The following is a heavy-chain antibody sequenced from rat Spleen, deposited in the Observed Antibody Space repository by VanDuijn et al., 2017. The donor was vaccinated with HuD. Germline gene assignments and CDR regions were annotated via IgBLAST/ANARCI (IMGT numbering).Heavy chain of an antibody. CDR1: GFTFSDYY. V-gene: IGHV5-7*01. CDR3: ASPLGTGDY. Sequence: EVKLVESGGGLVQPGRSLKLSCAASGFTFSDYYMAWVRQAPKKGLEWVASISYDGGSTYYRDSVKGRFIISRDNAKSTLYLQMDSLRSEDTATYYCASPLGTGDYWGQGVMVTVSS. D-gene: IGHD1-5*01. CDR2: ISYDGGST. J-gene: IGHJ2*01.